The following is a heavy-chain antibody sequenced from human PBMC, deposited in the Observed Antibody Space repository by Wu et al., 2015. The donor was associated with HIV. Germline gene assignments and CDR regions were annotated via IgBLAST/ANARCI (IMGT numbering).Heavy chain of an antibody. CDR3: ARGRVAATNYYYYYYGMDV. Sequence: QVQLVQSGAEVKKPGASVKVSCKASGYTFTGYYMHWVRQAPGQGLEWMGWINPNSGGTNYAQKFQGRVTMTRDTSISTAYMELSRLRSDDTAVYYCARGRVAATNYYYYYYGMDVWGQGTTVTVSS. CDR2: INPNSGGT. D-gene: IGHD2-15*01. J-gene: IGHJ6*02. CDR1: GYTFTGYY. V-gene: IGHV1-2*02.